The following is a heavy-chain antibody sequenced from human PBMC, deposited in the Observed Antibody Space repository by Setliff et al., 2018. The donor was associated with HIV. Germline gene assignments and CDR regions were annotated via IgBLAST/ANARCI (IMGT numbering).Heavy chain of an antibody. Sequence: ASVKVSCKASGYTLTNYGISWVRQAPGQGLEWMGWISADNGDTNYPQKLQGRVTMTTDTSTSTAYMELRSLRSDDTAVYYCARGYPVSYYYYMDVWGKGTTVTVSS. CDR2: ISADNGDT. V-gene: IGHV1-18*01. CDR3: ARGYPVSYYYYMDV. J-gene: IGHJ6*03. D-gene: IGHD3-16*02. CDR1: GYTLTNYG.